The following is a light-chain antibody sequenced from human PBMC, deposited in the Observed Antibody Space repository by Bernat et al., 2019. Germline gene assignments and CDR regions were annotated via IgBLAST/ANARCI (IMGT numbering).Light chain of an antibody. CDR3: SSYTSSRTWV. J-gene: IGLJ3*02. CDR2: DVT. CDR1: SSDIGGYKY. V-gene: IGLV2-14*03. Sequence: QSALTRPASVSGSPGQSITIACTGTSSDIGGYKYVSWYQQHPGKAPKLMTYDVTNRPSGVSDRFSASNSGNTASLTISGLQAEDEADYYCSSYTSSRTWVFGGGTKLTVL.